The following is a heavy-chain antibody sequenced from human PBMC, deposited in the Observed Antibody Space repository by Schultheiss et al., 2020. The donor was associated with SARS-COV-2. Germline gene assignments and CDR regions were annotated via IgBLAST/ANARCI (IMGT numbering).Heavy chain of an antibody. CDR1: GFTFSSYG. Sequence: GGSLRLSCAASGFTFSSYGMHWVRQAPGKGLEWVAVISYDGSNKYYADSVKGRFTISRDNSKNTLYLQMNSLRAEDTAVYYCAKDQVDKESGAFDIWGQGTMVTVSS. CDR3: AKDQVDKESGAFDI. CDR2: ISYDGSNK. D-gene: IGHD5-12*01. J-gene: IGHJ3*02. V-gene: IGHV3-33*05.